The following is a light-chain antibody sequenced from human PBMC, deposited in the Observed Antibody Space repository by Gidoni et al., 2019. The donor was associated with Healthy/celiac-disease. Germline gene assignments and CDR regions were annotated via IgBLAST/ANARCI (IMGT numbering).Light chain of an antibody. V-gene: IGKV3-15*01. CDR1: QSVNSN. Sequence: EIVMTQSPATLSVSPGERATLSCRASQSVNSNLAWYQQKPGQAPRLLIYGASTRATGIPARFSGSGSGTEFTLTISSLQSEDFAVYYCQQYNNWPPNTFGQGTKLDIK. CDR2: GAS. J-gene: IGKJ2*01. CDR3: QQYNNWPPNT.